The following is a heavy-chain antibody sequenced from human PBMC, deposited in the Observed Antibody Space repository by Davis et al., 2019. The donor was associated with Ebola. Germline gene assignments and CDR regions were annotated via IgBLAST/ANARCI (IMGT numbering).Heavy chain of an antibody. J-gene: IGHJ6*03. D-gene: IGHD4-11*01. CDR1: GGSISSSNW. Sequence: PSETLSLTCAVSGGSISSSNWWSWVRQPPGKGLEWIGEIYHSGSTNYNPSLKSRVTISVDKSKNQFSLKLSSVTAADTAVYYCARGYYDYRVHYYYYYMDVWGKGTTVTVSS. CDR2: IYHSGST. CDR3: ARGYYDYRVHYYYYYMDV. V-gene: IGHV4-4*02.